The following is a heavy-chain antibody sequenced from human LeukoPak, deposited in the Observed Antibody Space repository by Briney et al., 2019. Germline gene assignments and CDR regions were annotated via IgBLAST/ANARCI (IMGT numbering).Heavy chain of an antibody. D-gene: IGHD3-10*01. CDR3: ARDPYYYGSGSYHTFFDY. V-gene: IGHV5-51*01. J-gene: IGHJ4*02. Sequence: GESLKISCKGSGYSFTSYWIGCVRQMPGKGLEWMGIIYPGDSDTRYSPSFQGQVTISADKSISTAYLQWSSLKASDTAMYYCARDPYYYGSGSYHTFFDYWGQGTLVTVSS. CDR1: GYSFTSYW. CDR2: IYPGDSDT.